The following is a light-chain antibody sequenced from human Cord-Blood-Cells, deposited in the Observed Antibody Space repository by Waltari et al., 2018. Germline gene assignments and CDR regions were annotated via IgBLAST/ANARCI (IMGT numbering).Light chain of an antibody. CDR2: GAS. Sequence: DIVMTQPTATLSVSPEERATSSCRSSQSVSSTLAWYQHKPGQAPSLLSYGASTRATGIPARCSGSGSGTEFTLTISSLQSEDFAVYYCKQYNNWPRTVGQGTKVEIK. CDR1: QSVSST. V-gene: IGKV3-15*01. J-gene: IGKJ1*01. CDR3: KQYNNWPRT.